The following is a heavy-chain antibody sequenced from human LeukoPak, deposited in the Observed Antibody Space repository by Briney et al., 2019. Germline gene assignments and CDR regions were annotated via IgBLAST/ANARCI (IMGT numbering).Heavy chain of an antibody. CDR3: ARSGLNRFDY. Sequence: PGGSLRLSCTVSGFTVSSNSMSWVRQAPGKGLEWVSFIYSDNTHYSDSVKGRFTISRDNSKNTLYLQMNSLRAEDTAVYYCARSGLNRFDYWGRGTLVTVSS. CDR1: GFTVSSNS. D-gene: IGHD2-15*01. J-gene: IGHJ4*02. V-gene: IGHV3-53*01. CDR2: IYSDNT.